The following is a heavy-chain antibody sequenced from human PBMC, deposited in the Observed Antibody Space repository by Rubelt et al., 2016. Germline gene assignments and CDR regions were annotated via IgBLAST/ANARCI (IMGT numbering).Heavy chain of an antibody. J-gene: IGHJ4*02. V-gene: IGHV3-23*04. CDR1: GFTFSGSA. CDR3: AKSFGSSSGRSSDY. Sequence: EVQLVESGGGLVQPGGSLTLSCAASGFTFSGSAIHWVRQASGKGLEWVSTISGSGGSTYYADSVKGRFAISRDNSKNTLSRQMNSLRVDDTAGYYCAKSFGSSSGRSSDYWGQGTLVTVSS. D-gene: IGHD6-6*01. CDR2: ISGSGGST.